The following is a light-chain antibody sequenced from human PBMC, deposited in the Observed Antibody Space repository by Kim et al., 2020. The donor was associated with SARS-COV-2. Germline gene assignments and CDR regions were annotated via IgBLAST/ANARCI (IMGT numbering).Light chain of an antibody. CDR3: LQDYNYPFT. J-gene: IGKJ5*01. V-gene: IGKV1-6*01. Sequence: AIQMTQSPSSLSASVGDRVTITCRASQGISYDLGWYQQKPGKAPKLLIYAASNLQSGVPSRFSGSRSGTDFTLTISSLQPEDFATYYCLQDYNYPFTFGHGTRLEIK. CDR1: QGISYD. CDR2: AAS.